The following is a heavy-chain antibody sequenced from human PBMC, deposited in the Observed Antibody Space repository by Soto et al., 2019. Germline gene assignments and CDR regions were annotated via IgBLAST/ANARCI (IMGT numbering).Heavy chain of an antibody. D-gene: IGHD4-4*01. CDR2: ISSSSNYI. Sequence: EVQLVESGGGLVKPGGSLRLSCVVSGITFSSHTMNWVRQAPGKGQEWVSSISSSSNYIYYADSVKGRFTISRDNAKNSLYLQMSSLRVEDTAVYYCARGSLARPTTNNWFDPWGQGTLVTVSS. J-gene: IGHJ5*02. CDR3: ARGSLARPTTNNWFDP. CDR1: GITFSSHT. V-gene: IGHV3-21*01.